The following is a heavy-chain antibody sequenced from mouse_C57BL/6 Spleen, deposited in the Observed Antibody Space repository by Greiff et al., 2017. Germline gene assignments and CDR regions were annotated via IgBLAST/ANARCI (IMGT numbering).Heavy chain of an antibody. D-gene: IGHD3-2*02. J-gene: IGHJ3*01. Sequence: ESGPGLVKPSQSLSLTCSVTGYSITSGYYWNWIRQFPGNKLEWMGYISYDGSNNYNPSLKNRISITRDTSKNQFFLKLNSVTTEDTATYYCARGGSSGPWFAYWGQGTLVTVSA. CDR1: GYSITSGYY. CDR3: ARGGSSGPWFAY. CDR2: ISYDGSN. V-gene: IGHV3-6*01.